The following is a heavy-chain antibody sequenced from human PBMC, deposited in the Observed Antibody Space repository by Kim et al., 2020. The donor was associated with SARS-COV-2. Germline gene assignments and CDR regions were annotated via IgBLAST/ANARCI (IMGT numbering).Heavy chain of an antibody. CDR1: GGTFSSYA. CDR2: IIPIFGTA. J-gene: IGHJ6*02. V-gene: IGHV1-69*13. CDR3: ARGFNSSGWSYYYYYGMDV. D-gene: IGHD6-19*01. Sequence: SVKVSCKASGGTFSSYAISWVRQAPGQGLEWMGGIIPIFGTANYAQKFQGRVTITADESTSTAYMELSSLRSEDTAVYYCARGFNSSGWSYYYYYGMDVWGQGTTVTVSS.